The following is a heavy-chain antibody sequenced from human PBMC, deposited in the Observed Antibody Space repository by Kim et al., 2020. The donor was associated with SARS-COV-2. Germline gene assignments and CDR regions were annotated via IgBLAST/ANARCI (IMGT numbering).Heavy chain of an antibody. J-gene: IGHJ5*02. D-gene: IGHD5-18*01. V-gene: IGHV5-10-1*01. CDR3: AGTVTVDTSFLFPLSLDP. CDR2: IDPTDSYT. CDR1: GDRFNSYW. Sequence: GESLKISCKGSGDRFNSYWITWVRQKPGEGLEWIGRIDPTDSYTSYSPSFQGHVTISADKSINTAYLQWSGLQASDTAMYYCAGTVTVDTSFLFPLSLDPWGQETLVTVSS.